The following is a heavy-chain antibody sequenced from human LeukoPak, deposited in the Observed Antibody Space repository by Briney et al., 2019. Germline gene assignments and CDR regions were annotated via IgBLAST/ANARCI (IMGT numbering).Heavy chain of an antibody. CDR2: IYYRGSG. CDR3: RRHKNFYDSSGYYYELDY. V-gene: IGHV4-59*08. D-gene: IGHD3-22*01. J-gene: IGHJ4*02. CDR1: GGSISSYY. Sequence: PSETPSLTCTVSGGSISSYYWSWIRQPPATGMERIGNIYYRGSGNSNPSPNTRVTISVDTSKNQFSLKLRSVTAAETAVYYCRRHKNFYDSSGYYYELDYGGQGTLVTVSS.